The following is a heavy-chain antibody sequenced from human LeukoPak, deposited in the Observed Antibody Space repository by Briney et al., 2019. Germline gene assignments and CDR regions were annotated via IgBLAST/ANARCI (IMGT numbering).Heavy chain of an antibody. CDR2: IYYSGST. CDR1: GGSISSYY. D-gene: IGHD3-10*01. Sequence: SETLSLTCTVSGGSISSYYWSWIRQPPGKGLEWIGYIYYSGSTNYNPSLKSRVTISVDTSKNQFSLKLSSVTAADTAVYYCARLTYYYASGSYRPFDPWGQGTLVTVSS. J-gene: IGHJ5*02. CDR3: ARLTYYYASGSYRPFDP. V-gene: IGHV4-59*01.